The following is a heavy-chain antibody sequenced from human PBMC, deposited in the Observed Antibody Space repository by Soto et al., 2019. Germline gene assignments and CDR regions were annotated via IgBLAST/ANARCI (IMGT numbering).Heavy chain of an antibody. Sequence: EGRLVESGGGLIQPGGSLRLSCAASGLTVNGHYMSWVRQAPGKGLECVSVMYGGGDTFYADSVKGRFTTSTDTSKNTLHLQMNNLRAEDSAVYFCATEVTAKYGMDVWGQGTTVTVSS. CDR3: ATEVTAKYGMDV. J-gene: IGHJ6*02. CDR2: MYGGGDT. V-gene: IGHV3-53*01. D-gene: IGHD2-21*02. CDR1: GLTVNGHY.